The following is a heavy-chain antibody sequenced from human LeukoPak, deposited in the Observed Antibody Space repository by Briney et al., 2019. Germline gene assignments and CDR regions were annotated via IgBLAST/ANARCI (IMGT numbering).Heavy chain of an antibody. Sequence: GSLRLSCAASGFTFSSYWMSWVRQAPGKGLEWVANIKQDGSEKYYVDSVKGRFTISRDNAKNSLYLQMNSLRAEDTAVYYCARVRYSSSWYRDHDAFDIWGQGTMVTVSS. V-gene: IGHV3-7*01. D-gene: IGHD6-13*01. J-gene: IGHJ3*02. CDR2: IKQDGSEK. CDR1: GFTFSSYW. CDR3: ARVRYSSSWYRDHDAFDI.